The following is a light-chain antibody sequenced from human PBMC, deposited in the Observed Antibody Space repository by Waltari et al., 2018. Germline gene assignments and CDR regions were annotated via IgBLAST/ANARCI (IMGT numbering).Light chain of an antibody. CDR3: MQGTHWPLTWT. CDR1: KSLGYSDGKTY. J-gene: IGKJ1*01. CDR2: KGS. Sequence: DVVMTQSPISLPVSLGQPSSSSCRSRKSLGYSDGKTYWNWFQPRQGQSLRRLIYKGSNRDSGVPDRVSGSGSGTDFTLKIRRVEAEDVGVYYCMQGTHWPLTWTFGQGTKVEIK. V-gene: IGKV2-30*01.